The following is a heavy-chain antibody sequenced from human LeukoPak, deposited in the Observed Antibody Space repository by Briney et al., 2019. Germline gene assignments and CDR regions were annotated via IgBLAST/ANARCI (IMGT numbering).Heavy chain of an antibody. D-gene: IGHD2-2*01. V-gene: IGHV1-69*02. CDR2: IIPILGIA. CDR1: GGTFSSYT. Sequence: ASVKVSCKASGGTFSSYTISWVRQAPGQGLEWMGRIIPILGIANYAQKFQGRVTITADKSTSTACMELSSLRSEDTAVYYCRGYCSSTSCSFDYWGQGTLVTVSS. J-gene: IGHJ4*02. CDR3: RGYCSSTSCSFDY.